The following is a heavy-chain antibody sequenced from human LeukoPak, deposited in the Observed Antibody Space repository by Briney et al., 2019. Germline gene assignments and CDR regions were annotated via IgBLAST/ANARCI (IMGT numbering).Heavy chain of an antibody. D-gene: IGHD2-15*01. V-gene: IGHV1-18*01. J-gene: IGHJ4*02. Sequence: ASVKVSCKASGYTFTSYGISWVRQAPGQGLEGMGWISAYNGNTNYAQKLQGRVTMTTDTSTSTAYMELRSLRSDDTAVYYCARVFLYCSGGSCYSDYWGQGTLVTVSS. CDR1: GYTFTSYG. CDR2: ISAYNGNT. CDR3: ARVFLYCSGGSCYSDY.